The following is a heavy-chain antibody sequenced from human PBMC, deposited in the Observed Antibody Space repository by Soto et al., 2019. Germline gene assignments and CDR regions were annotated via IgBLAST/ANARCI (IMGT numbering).Heavy chain of an antibody. CDR1: GFTFSTYN. D-gene: IGHD1-26*01. V-gene: IGHV3-21*01. CDR2: ISSSS. Sequence: EVQLVESGGGLVKPGGSLRLSCTASGFTFSTYNMNWVRQAPGKGLEWVSSISSSSNYADSVKGRFTISRDNAKNSLYMQMNSLRAEDTGVYYCARDHLSGRWFDPWGQGTLVTVFS. CDR3: ARDHLSGRWFDP. J-gene: IGHJ5*02.